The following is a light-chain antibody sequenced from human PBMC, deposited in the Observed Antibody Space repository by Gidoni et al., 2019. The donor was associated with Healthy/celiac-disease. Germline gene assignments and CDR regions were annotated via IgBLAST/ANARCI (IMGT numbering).Light chain of an antibody. CDR1: SSNIGAGYD. V-gene: IGLV1-40*01. CDR3: QSYDSSLSWV. J-gene: IGLJ3*02. CDR2: GNS. Sequence: QSVLTQPPSVSGATGQRVTISCTGSSSNIGAGYDVHWYQQLPGTAPKLLIYGNSNRPSGVPDRFSGSKSGTSASLALTGLQAEDEADYYCQSYDSSLSWVFGGGTKLTVL.